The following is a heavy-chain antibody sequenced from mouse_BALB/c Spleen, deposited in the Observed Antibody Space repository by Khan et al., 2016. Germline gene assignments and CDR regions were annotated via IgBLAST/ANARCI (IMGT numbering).Heavy chain of an antibody. J-gene: IGHJ4*01. Sequence: EVELVESGGGLVQPGGSRKLSCAASGFTFSSFGMHWVRQAPEKGLEWVAYISSGSSTMYYADTVKGRFTISRDNPKNTLFPQMTSVRSEDTAMYYCARDGSSYVFYAMDYWGQGTSVTVSS. V-gene: IGHV5-17*02. CDR2: ISSGSSTM. D-gene: IGHD1-1*01. CDR3: ARDGSSYVFYAMDY. CDR1: GFTFSSFG.